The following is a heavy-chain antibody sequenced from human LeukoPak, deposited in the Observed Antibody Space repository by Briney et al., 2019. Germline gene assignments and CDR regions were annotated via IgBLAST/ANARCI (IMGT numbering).Heavy chain of an antibody. V-gene: IGHV1-69*05. D-gene: IGHD3-3*01. J-gene: IGHJ4*02. Sequence: SVKVSCKASGGTFSSYAISWVRQAPGQGLEWMGRIIPIFGTANYAQKFQGRVTITTDESTSTAYMELSSLGSEDTAVYYCARGDNDFWSGYYTFDYWGQGTLVTVSS. CDR1: GGTFSSYA. CDR2: IIPIFGTA. CDR3: ARGDNDFWSGYYTFDY.